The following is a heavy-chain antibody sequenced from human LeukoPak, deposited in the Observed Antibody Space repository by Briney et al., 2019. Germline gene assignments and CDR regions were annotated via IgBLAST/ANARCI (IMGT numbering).Heavy chain of an antibody. Sequence: SQTLSLTCAISGDQVSSINGAWHWVRQSPSRGLEWLGRTYYRSKWYNDNAVSVQSRITINPDTSKNQFSLQLNSVTPDDTAVYYCARDLGNTGWYTFDYWGQGTLITVSS. D-gene: IGHD6-19*01. V-gene: IGHV6-1*01. J-gene: IGHJ4*02. CDR2: TYYRSKWYN. CDR1: GDQVSSINGA. CDR3: ARDLGNTGWYTFDY.